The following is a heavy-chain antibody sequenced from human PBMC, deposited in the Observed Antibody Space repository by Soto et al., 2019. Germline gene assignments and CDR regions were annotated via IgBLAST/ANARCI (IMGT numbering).Heavy chain of an antibody. V-gene: IGHV4-4*02. Sequence: SETLSLTCAVSGGSISSSNWWSWVRQPPGKGLEWIGEIYHSGGTNYNPSLKSRVTIPVDKSKNQFSLKLSSVTAADTAVYYCARRGGYCSSTSCYTSYYGMDVWGQGTTVTVSS. CDR1: GGSISSSNW. CDR2: IYHSGGT. CDR3: ARRGGYCSSTSCYTSYYGMDV. J-gene: IGHJ6*02. D-gene: IGHD2-2*02.